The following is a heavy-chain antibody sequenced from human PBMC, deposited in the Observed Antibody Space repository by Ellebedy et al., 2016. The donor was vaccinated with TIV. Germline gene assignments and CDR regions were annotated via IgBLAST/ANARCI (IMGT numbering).Heavy chain of an antibody. CDR2: IHYTGST. V-gene: IGHV4-59*01. CDR3: ERLNGRWLVDY. Sequence: MPSETLSLTCTASGGSINGFYWNWIRQSPGKGLEWMGYIHYTGSTNYNPSLRSRLSISLDKSKSQFSLTVTSLTSEDTAVYYCERLNGRWLVDYWGQGTTVTVSS. D-gene: IGHD5-24*01. CDR1: GGSINGFY. J-gene: IGHJ4*02.